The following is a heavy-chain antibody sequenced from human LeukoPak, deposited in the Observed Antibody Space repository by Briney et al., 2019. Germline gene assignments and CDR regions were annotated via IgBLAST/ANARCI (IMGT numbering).Heavy chain of an antibody. CDR2: ISSSSSYI. CDR1: GFTFSSYS. V-gene: IGHV3-21*01. D-gene: IGHD3-16*01. J-gene: IGHJ6*03. Sequence: PGGSLRLSCAASGFTFSSYSMNWVRQAPGKGLEWVSSISSSSSYIYYADSVKGRFTISRDNAKNSLYLQMNSLRAEDTAVYYCARFPFGITTYYYYYIDVWGKGTTVTVSS. CDR3: ARFPFGITTYYYYYIDV.